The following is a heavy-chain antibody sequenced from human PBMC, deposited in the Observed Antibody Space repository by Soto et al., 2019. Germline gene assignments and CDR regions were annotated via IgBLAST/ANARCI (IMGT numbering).Heavy chain of an antibody. V-gene: IGHV1-69*13. J-gene: IGHJ5*02. CDR3: ARDVALGSSWSPWFDP. Sequence: ASVKVSCKASGGTFSSYAISWVRQAPGQGLEWMGGIIPIFGTANYAQKFQGRVTITADESTSTAYMELSSLRSEDTAVYYCARDVALGSSWSPWFDPWGQGTLVTVSS. CDR1: GGTFSSYA. D-gene: IGHD6-13*01. CDR2: IIPIFGTA.